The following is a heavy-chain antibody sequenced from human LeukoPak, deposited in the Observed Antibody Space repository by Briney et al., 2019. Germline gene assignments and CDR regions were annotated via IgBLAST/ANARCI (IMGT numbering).Heavy chain of an antibody. V-gene: IGHV4-39*02. CDR3: ARDQPSSSRYMDV. Sequence: PSETLSLTCTVSGGSISSNNNSWGWIRQPPGKGLEWIGTILYSGSTYYNPSLKSRVSISVDTSKNQFSLKLSSVTAADTAVYYCARDQPSSSRYMDVWGKGTTVTVSS. CDR2: ILYSGST. D-gene: IGHD6-13*01. J-gene: IGHJ6*03. CDR1: GGSISSNNNS.